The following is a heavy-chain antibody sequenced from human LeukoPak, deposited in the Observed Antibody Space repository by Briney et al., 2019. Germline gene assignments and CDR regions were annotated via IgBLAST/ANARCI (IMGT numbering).Heavy chain of an antibody. Sequence: GASVRVSCKASGYTFTDYYIHWVRQARGQGLEWMGWINPNSGDTIYAQKFQGRVTMTRDTSISTAYMELSRLTSDDTAVYYCARGRDDYGDYYYYMDVWGKGTTVSIYS. V-gene: IGHV1-2*02. D-gene: IGHD4-17*01. CDR2: INPNSGDT. CDR3: ARGRDDYGDYYYYMDV. J-gene: IGHJ6*03. CDR1: GYTFTDYY.